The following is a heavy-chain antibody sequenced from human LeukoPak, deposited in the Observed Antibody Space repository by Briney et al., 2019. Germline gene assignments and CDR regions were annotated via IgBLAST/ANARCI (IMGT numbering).Heavy chain of an antibody. V-gene: IGHV4-4*07. CDR2: VYTSGST. J-gene: IGHJ4*02. Sequence: ASETLSLTCTVSSGSIGSYYWSWIRQPAGKGLEWIGRVYTSGSTHYNPSLKSRVTISVDTSKNQFSLKLNSVTAADTAMYFCARDSSYGSGSYDYFDSWGQGILVTVSS. CDR3: ARDSSYGSGSYDYFDS. CDR1: SGSIGSYY. D-gene: IGHD3-10*01.